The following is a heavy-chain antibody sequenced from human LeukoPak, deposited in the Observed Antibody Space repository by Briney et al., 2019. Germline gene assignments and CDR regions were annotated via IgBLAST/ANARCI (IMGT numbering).Heavy chain of an antibody. V-gene: IGHV4-39*01. CDR3: ARYNRDTGGYGMDV. Sequence: SETLSLTCTVSGGSISSDSYYWAWIRQPPGKGLEWIASIYYSGSTYYNPSLKSRVTISVDTSRNQFSLKLSSVTAADTAVYYCARYNRDTGGYGMDVWGQGTTVIVSS. CDR1: GGSISSDSYY. CDR2: IYYSGST. D-gene: IGHD5-18*01. J-gene: IGHJ6*02.